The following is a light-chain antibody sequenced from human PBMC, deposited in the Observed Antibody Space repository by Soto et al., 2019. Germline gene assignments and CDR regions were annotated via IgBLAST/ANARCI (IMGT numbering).Light chain of an antibody. CDR3: CSSVGSYV. CDR1: SSDVENYKL. CDR2: EVT. V-gene: IGLV2-23*02. Sequence: QSALNQPVSVSGSPGQSVTISCTATSSDVENYKLVSWYQQHPGKAPKLIIYEVTKRPSGVSNRFSGSKSANTASLTISGLQPEDEADYYCCSSVGSYVFGTGTKLTVL. J-gene: IGLJ1*01.